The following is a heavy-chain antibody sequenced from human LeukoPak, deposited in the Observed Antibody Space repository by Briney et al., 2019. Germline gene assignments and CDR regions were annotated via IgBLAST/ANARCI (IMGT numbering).Heavy chain of an antibody. J-gene: IGHJ4*02. V-gene: IGHV3-23*01. D-gene: IGHD1-26*01. CDR3: AKGGGSWWDY. CDR2: ISDRGDIK. Sequence: GGSLRLSCAASGFSFSSNAMSWVRQAPGEGLEWVSAISDRGDIKFCADSVKGRFTISRDNSENTLYLQMNSLRAEDTAIYYCAKGGGSWWDYWGQGTLVTVSS. CDR1: GFSFSSNA.